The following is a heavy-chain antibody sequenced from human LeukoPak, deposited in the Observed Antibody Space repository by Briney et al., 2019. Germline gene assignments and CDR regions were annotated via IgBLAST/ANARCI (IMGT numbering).Heavy chain of an antibody. CDR3: ARDSDWAYFDY. J-gene: IGHJ4*02. CDR1: GLTVSSNY. D-gene: IGHD3-9*01. Sequence: GGSLRLSRAASGLTVSSNYRSWVGQAPGKGREGVSVIYSGGSTYYADCVKGRFTISRHNSTNTLHLQMNSLRAEDTAVYYCARDSDWAYFDYWGQGTLVTVS. CDR2: IYSGGST. V-gene: IGHV3-53*04.